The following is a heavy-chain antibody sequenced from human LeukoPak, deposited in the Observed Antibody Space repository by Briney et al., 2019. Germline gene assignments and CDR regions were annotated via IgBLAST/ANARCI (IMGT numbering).Heavy chain of an antibody. CDR2: INGGGSNT. D-gene: IGHD3-22*01. Sequence: GGSLRLSCAASGFPFNTYVMSWVRQAPGKGLEWVSAINGGGSNTYYADSVKGRFTISRDNSKNMVYLQMNSLRAEDTAVYYCARDLLSYYYDSSGYNAFDIWGQGTMVTVSS. CDR3: ARDLLSYYYDSSGYNAFDI. CDR1: GFPFNTYV. V-gene: IGHV3-23*01. J-gene: IGHJ3*02.